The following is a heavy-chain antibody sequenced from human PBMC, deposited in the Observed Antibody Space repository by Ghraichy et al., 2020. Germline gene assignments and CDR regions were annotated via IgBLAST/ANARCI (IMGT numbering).Heavy chain of an antibody. D-gene: IGHD6-6*01. J-gene: IGHJ4*02. V-gene: IGHV4-59*01. CDR3: ARVGSSSSPRSYYFDY. Sequence: SETLSLTCTVSGDSISSYYWSWIRQPPGKGLEWIGYIYYSGSTNYNPSLKSRVTISVDTSKNQFSLKLSSVTAADTAVYYCARVGSSSSPRSYYFDYWGQGTLVTVSS. CDR1: GDSISSYY. CDR2: IYYSGST.